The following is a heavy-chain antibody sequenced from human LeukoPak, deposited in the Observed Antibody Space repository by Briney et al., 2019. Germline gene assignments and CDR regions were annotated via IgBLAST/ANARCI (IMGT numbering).Heavy chain of an antibody. CDR3: ASVRSSGYYLGAFDI. CDR1: GAAISSSTHY. Sequence: SETLSLTCSVSGAAISSSTHYWGWVRQPPGKGLEWIASMYYSGSTYYSPSLRSRVIISIDTTKKQFSLKLSSVTAADTAVYYCASVRSSGYYLGAFDIWGQGTMVTVSS. D-gene: IGHD3-22*01. V-gene: IGHV4-39*01. J-gene: IGHJ3*02. CDR2: MYYSGST.